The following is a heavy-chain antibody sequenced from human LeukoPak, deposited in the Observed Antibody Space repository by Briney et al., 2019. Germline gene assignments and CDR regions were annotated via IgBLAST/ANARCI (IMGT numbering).Heavy chain of an antibody. D-gene: IGHD3-22*01. CDR1: GFTFSNAW. CDR3: TTVTLYDSSGYYYVDYFDY. V-gene: IGHV3-15*01. J-gene: IGHJ4*02. Sequence: GGSLRLSCAASGFTFSNAWMSWARQAPGKGLEWVGRIKSKTDGGTTDYAAPVKGRFTISRDDSKNTLYLQMNSLKTEDTAVYYCTTVTLYDSSGYYYVDYFDYWGQGTLVTVSS. CDR2: IKSKTDGGTT.